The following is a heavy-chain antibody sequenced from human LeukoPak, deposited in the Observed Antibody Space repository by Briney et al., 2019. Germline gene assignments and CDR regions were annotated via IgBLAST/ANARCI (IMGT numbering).Heavy chain of an antibody. CDR3: AKDYPRRWLQFEFDY. CDR1: GFTFSSYG. J-gene: IGHJ4*02. Sequence: PGGSLRLSCAASGFTFSSYGMHWVRQALGKGLEWVAVISYDGSNKYYADSVKGRFTISRDNSKNTLYLQMNSLRAEDTAVYYCAKDYPRRWLQFEFDYWGQGTLVTVSS. V-gene: IGHV3-30*18. CDR2: ISYDGSNK. D-gene: IGHD5-24*01.